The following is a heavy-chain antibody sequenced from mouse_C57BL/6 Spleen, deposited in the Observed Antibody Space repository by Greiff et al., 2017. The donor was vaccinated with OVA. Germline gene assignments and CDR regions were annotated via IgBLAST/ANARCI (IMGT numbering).Heavy chain of an antibody. V-gene: IGHV5-17*01. CDR3: ASLYGYDFDY. J-gene: IGHJ2*01. D-gene: IGHD2-2*01. Sequence: DVQLVESGGGLVKPGGSLKLSCAASGFTFSDYGMHWVRQAPEKGLEWVAYISSGSSTIYYADTVKGRFTISRDNAKNTLFLQMTSLRSEDTAMYYCASLYGYDFDYWGQGTTLTVSS. CDR1: GFTFSDYG. CDR2: ISSGSSTI.